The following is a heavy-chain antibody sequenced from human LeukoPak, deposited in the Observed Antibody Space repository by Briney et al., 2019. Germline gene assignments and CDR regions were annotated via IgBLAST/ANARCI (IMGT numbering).Heavy chain of an antibody. CDR3: AELGITMIGGV. D-gene: IGHD3-10*02. Sequence: GGSLRLSCAASGFTFSTYEMNWVRQAPGKGLEWVSYISISGSTIYYADSVKGRFTISRDNAKNSLYLQMNSLRAEDTAVYYCAELGITMIGGVWGKGTTVTISS. J-gene: IGHJ6*04. CDR1: GFTFSTYE. CDR2: ISISGSTI. V-gene: IGHV3-48*03.